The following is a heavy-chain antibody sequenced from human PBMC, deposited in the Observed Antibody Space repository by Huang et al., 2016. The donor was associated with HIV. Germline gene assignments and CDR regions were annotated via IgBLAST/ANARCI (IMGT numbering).Heavy chain of an antibody. J-gene: IGHJ4*02. Sequence: QVRLVESGGGVVQPGGSLRLSCVASGFTFSSFGMHWVRQAPGKWLEWGAFIRHDGSNVYYSESVKGRFIISRDNSKNTLFLQLSIVRADDTAIYYCAKDAKQFCSGGSCYSSNIDYWGQGTLVTVSS. V-gene: IGHV3-30*02. CDR2: IRHDGSNV. D-gene: IGHD2-15*01. CDR1: GFTFSSFG. CDR3: AKDAKQFCSGGSCYSSNIDY.